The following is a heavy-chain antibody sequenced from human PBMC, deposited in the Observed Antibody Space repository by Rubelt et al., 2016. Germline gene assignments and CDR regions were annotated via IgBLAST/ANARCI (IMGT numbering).Heavy chain of an antibody. CDR2: IYYSGST. J-gene: IGHJ4*02. CDR1: GGSISSYY. V-gene: IGHV4-59*04. CDR3: AKKGYYDSDGKTFDC. D-gene: IGHD3-22*01. Sequence: QVQLQESGPGLVKPSETLSLTCTVSGGSISSYYWSWIRQPPGKGLEWIGYIYYSGSTYYNPSLKSRVTISVDTSKNQFSLKLSFVTAADTAVYHCAKKGYYDSDGKTFDCWGQGTLVTVSS.